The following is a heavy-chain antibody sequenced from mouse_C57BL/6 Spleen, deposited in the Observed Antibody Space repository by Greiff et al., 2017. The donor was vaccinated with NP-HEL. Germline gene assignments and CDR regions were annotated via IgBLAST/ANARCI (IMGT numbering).Heavy chain of an antibody. D-gene: IGHD1-1*01. Sequence: VQLQQPGAELVMPGASVKLSCKASGYTFTSYWMHWVKQRPGQGLEWIGEIDPSDSYTNYNQKFKGKSTLTVDKSSSTSYMQLSSLTSEDSAVYYCARQGFITTVVATHWYFDVWGTGTTVTVSS. CDR3: ARQGFITTVVATHWYFDV. CDR2: IDPSDSYT. V-gene: IGHV1-69*01. J-gene: IGHJ1*03. CDR1: GYTFTSYW.